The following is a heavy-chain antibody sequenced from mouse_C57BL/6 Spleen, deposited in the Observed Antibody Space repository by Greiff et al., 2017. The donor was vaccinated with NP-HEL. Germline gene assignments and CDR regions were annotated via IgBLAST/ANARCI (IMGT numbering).Heavy chain of an antibody. CDR1: GYTFTSYG. Sequence: VQLQQSGAELARPGASVKLSCKASGYTFTSYGIRWVKQRSGQGLEWIGEIYTRSGNTYYYEKFKGKYTLTADKSSSQAYMQLRSLTSENAAVYYYAIGRHHEDDAMDYWGQGTSVTVSS. J-gene: IGHJ4*01. V-gene: IGHV1-81*01. D-gene: IGHD3-3*01. CDR3: AIGRHHEDDAMDY. CDR2: IYTRSGNT.